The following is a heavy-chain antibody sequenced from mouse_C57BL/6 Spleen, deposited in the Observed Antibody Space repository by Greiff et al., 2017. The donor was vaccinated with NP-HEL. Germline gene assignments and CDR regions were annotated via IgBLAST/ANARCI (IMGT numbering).Heavy chain of an antibody. J-gene: IGHJ2*01. D-gene: IGHD2-5*01. CDR3: ARRGPYYSNYPDY. V-gene: IGHV1-50*01. CDR1: GYTFTSYW. CDR2: IDPSDSYT. Sequence: QVQLQQPGAELVKPGASVKLSCKASGYTFTSYWMQWVKQRPGQGLEWIGEIDPSDSYTNYNQKFKGKATLTVDTSSSTAYMQLSSLTSEDSAVYYCARRGPYYSNYPDYWGQGTTLTVSS.